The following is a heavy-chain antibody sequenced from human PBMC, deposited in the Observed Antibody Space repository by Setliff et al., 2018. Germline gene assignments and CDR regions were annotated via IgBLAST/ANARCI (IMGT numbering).Heavy chain of an antibody. Sequence: GGSLRLSCAASGFTFNNFAMHWVRQAPGKGLEWVANINEDGRVTSYVDSVKGRFTISRDNVKNSLYLQMNSLRAEDTAVYYCARDGGEYWGQGTLVTVS. CDR1: GFTFNNFA. J-gene: IGHJ4*02. CDR2: INEDGRVT. CDR3: ARDGGEY. D-gene: IGHD3-16*01. V-gene: IGHV3-7*01.